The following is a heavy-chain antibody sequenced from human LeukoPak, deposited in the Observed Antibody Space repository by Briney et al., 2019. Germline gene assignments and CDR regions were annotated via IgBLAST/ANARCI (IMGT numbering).Heavy chain of an antibody. CDR1: GFTFSSYD. D-gene: IGHD3-10*01. Sequence: GGSLRLSCAASGFTFSSYDMHWVRQATGKGLEWVSAIGTAGDTYYPGSVKGRFTISRDNSKNTLYLQMNSLRAEDTAVYYCAKQLWFGEMYYYYYMDVWGKGTTVTVSS. CDR2: IGTAGDT. V-gene: IGHV3-13*01. CDR3: AKQLWFGEMYYYYYMDV. J-gene: IGHJ6*03.